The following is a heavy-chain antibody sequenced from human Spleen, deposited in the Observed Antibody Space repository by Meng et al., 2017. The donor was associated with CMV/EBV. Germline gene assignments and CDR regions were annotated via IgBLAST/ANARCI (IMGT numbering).Heavy chain of an antibody. V-gene: IGHV4-30-4*08. D-gene: IGHD3-3*01. J-gene: IGHJ5*02. CDR2: IYYSGST. CDR1: GGSISSGDYY. CDR3: ARGPTYYDFWSGRFDP. Sequence: SETLSLTCTVSGGSISSGDYYWSWIRQPPGKGLEWIGYIYYSGSTYYNPSLKSRVTISVDTSKNQFSLKLSSVTAADTAVYYCARGPTYYDFWSGRFDPWGQGTLVTVSS.